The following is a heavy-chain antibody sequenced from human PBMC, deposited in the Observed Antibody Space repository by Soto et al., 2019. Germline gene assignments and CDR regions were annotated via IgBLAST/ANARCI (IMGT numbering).Heavy chain of an antibody. J-gene: IGHJ6*03. D-gene: IGHD3-10*01. CDR2: ISYDGSNK. CDR3: AKVGLGDYYYCMYV. Sequence: QVQLVESGGGVVQPGRSLRLSCAASGFTFSSYGMHWVRQAPGKGLEWVAVISYDGSNKYYADSVKGRFTISRDNSRSKLYLQRNSLRPEDTAVYYCAKVGLGDYYYCMYVWGKGTTVTVSS. CDR1: GFTFSSYG. V-gene: IGHV3-30*18.